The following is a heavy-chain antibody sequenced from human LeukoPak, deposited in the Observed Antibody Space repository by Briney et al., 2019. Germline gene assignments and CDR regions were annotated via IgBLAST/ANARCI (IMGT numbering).Heavy chain of an antibody. Sequence: SETLSLTCTVSGGSTSSYYWSWIRQPPGKGLEWIGEINHSGSTNYNPSLKSRVTISVDTSKNQFSLKLSSVTAADTAVYYCAQAREFKGSSGWYGYWGQGTLVTVSS. CDR1: GGSTSSYY. D-gene: IGHD6-19*01. V-gene: IGHV4-34*01. CDR3: AQAREFKGSSGWYGY. J-gene: IGHJ4*02. CDR2: INHSGST.